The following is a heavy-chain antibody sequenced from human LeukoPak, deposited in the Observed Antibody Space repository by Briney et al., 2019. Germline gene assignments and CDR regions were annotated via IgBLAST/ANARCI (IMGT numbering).Heavy chain of an antibody. D-gene: IGHD2-15*01. V-gene: IGHV3-30-3*01. CDR2: ISYGGINK. Sequence: GRPLRLSCAASGFTFSSYAIHRVRQDPGKGPERVAVISYGGINKKYADSVKGRFTISRDNSKNTVYLQMNSLRAEDTAVDYCARGSVVVVAATSNWFDPWGQGTLVTVSS. CDR3: ARGSVVVVAATSNWFDP. CDR1: GFTFSSYA. J-gene: IGHJ5*02.